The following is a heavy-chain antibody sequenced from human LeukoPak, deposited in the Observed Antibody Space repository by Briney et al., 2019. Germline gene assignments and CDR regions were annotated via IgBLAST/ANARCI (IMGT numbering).Heavy chain of an antibody. CDR2: IYYSGST. CDR1: GGSITSYY. V-gene: IGHV4-59*08. D-gene: IGHD1-26*01. J-gene: IGHJ4*02. Sequence: SETLSLTCTVSGGSITSYYWSWIRQPPGKGLEWIGYIYYSGSTNYNPSLKSRVTISVDTSKNQFSLKLSSVTAADTAVYYCARRDGKYSPVGYWGQGTLVTVSS. CDR3: ARRDGKYSPVGY.